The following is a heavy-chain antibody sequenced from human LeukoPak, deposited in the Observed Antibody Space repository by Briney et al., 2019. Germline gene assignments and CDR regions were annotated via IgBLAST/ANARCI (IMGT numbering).Heavy chain of an antibody. J-gene: IGHJ4*02. D-gene: IGHD2-15*01. CDR1: GGSISSSSYS. CDR2: IYYSGST. Sequence: SETLSLTCTVSGGSISSSSYSWGWIRQPPGKGLEWIGSIYYSGSTYYNPSLKSRVTISVDTSKNQSSLKLSSVTAADTAVYYCARHYRSTPDYWGQGTLVTVSS. V-gene: IGHV4-39*01. CDR3: ARHYRSTPDY.